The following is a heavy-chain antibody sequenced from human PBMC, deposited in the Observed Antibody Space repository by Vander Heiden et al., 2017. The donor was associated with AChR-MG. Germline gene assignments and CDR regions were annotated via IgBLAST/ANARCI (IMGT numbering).Heavy chain of an antibody. Sequence: EVQLLESGGGLVQPGGSLRLACAASGSPFRSYAISWVRPAPGKGLEWVSSITNSGGSTYYADSVKGRFTFSRDNSKNTLYLQMNSLRAEDTAIYYCAKDTTRVWGIFDYWGQGTLVTVSS. V-gene: IGHV3-23*01. CDR2: ITNSGGST. J-gene: IGHJ4*02. D-gene: IGHD3-16*01. CDR1: GSPFRSYA. CDR3: AKDTTRVWGIFDY.